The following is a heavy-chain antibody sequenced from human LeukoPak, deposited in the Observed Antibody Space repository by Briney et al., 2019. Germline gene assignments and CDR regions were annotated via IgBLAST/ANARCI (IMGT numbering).Heavy chain of an antibody. CDR3: ARDLASIVGAPGTFDI. Sequence: PSETLSLTCTVSGGSISTHYWSWLRQPPGKGLEWIGYIWYSGRTNYNASLRSRVTISLDTSKSQFSLNLSSVTAADTAVYYCARDLASIVGAPGTFDIWGQGTLVTVSS. J-gene: IGHJ3*02. V-gene: IGHV4-59*11. D-gene: IGHD1-26*01. CDR1: GGSISTHY. CDR2: IWYSGRT.